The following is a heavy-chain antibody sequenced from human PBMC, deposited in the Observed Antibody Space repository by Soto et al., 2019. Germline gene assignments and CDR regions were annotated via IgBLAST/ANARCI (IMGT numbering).Heavy chain of an antibody. V-gene: IGHV3-23*01. Sequence: GGSLRLSCTASGFTFTTYDMNWVRQAPGKGVEWVSGISGSGTRAYYADSVKGRFTISRDNSKNTLYLQMNSLRAEDTAIYYCANRPRYYNLDVWGQGTTVTVSS. CDR2: ISGSGTRA. CDR1: GFTFTTYD. CDR3: ANRPRYYNLDV. J-gene: IGHJ6*02.